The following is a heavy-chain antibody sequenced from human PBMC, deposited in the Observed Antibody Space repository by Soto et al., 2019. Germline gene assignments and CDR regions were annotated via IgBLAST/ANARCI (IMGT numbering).Heavy chain of an antibody. D-gene: IGHD2-15*01. V-gene: IGHV1-69*08. CDR1: GGTFSSYT. CDR3: AREGYCSGGSCYSEWFDP. J-gene: IGHJ5*02. Sequence: QVQLVQSGAEVKKPGSSVKVSCKASGGTFSSYTISWVRQAPGQGLEWMGRIIPSLGIANYAQKFQGRVTITADKSTSTAYMELSSLRSEDTAVYYCAREGYCSGGSCYSEWFDPWGKGTLVTVSS. CDR2: IIPSLGIA.